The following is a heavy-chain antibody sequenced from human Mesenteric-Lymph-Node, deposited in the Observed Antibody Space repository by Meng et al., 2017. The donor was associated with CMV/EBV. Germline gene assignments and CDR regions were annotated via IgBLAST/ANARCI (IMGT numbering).Heavy chain of an antibody. CDR1: GFTFGSFA. D-gene: IGHD2-2*01. Sequence: SGFTFGSFAMHWVRQAPGKGLEWMGVIPHDGNNKYYADSVKGRFTISRDNSKNTLYLQMNSLRAEDTALYYCARGYCSSANCLGGYWGQGTLVTVSS. J-gene: IGHJ4*02. CDR2: IPHDGNNK. CDR3: ARGYCSSANCLGGY. V-gene: IGHV3-30*04.